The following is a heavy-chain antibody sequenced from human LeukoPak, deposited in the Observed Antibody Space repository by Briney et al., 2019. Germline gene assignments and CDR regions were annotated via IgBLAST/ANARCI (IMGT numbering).Heavy chain of an antibody. CDR2: IYTSGST. CDR3: ARGITIFGVVIPDDAFDI. CDR1: GGSVSSGSYY. D-gene: IGHD3-3*01. J-gene: IGHJ3*02. Sequence: SETLSLTCTVSGGSVSSGSYYWSWIRQPAGKGLEWIGRIYTSGSTNYNPSLKSRVTISVDTSKNQFSLKLSSVTAADTAVYYCARGITIFGVVIPDDAFDIWGQGTMVTVSS. V-gene: IGHV4-61*02.